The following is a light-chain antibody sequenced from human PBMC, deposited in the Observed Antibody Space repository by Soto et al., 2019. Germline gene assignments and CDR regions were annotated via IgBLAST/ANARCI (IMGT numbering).Light chain of an antibody. CDR1: QGVGST. Sequence: EIVLTQSPATLSVSPGERVTLSCRASQGVGSTLAWYRQQPGQAPRLLIYDAYIRATGVPARFSGSGSGTEFTLTISSLQSEDFAVYYCQHYKTWPLAFGGGTKVDNK. V-gene: IGKV3-15*01. J-gene: IGKJ4*01. CDR3: QHYKTWPLA. CDR2: DAY.